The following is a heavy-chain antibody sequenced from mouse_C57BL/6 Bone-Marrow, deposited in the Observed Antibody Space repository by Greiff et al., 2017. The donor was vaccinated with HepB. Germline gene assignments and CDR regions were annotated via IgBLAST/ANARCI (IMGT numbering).Heavy chain of an antibody. CDR3: ARRDGARGTAQAWFAY. V-gene: IGHV3-6*01. Sequence: LMESGPGLVKPSQSLSLTCSVTGYSITSGYYWNWIRQFPGNKLEWMGYISYDGSNNYNPSLKNRISITRDTSKNQFFLKLNSVTTEDTATYYCARRDGARGTAQAWFAYWGQGTLVTVSA. CDR2: ISYDGSN. D-gene: IGHD3-2*02. CDR1: GYSITSGYY. J-gene: IGHJ3*01.